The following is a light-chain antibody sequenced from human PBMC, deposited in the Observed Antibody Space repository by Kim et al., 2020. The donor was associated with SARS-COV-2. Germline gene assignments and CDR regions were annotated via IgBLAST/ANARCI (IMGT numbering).Light chain of an antibody. CDR1: NIGSKS. J-gene: IGLJ3*02. Sequence: PGKTARITSGGNNIGSKSVHWYQQRPGQAPVLVIYYDSDRPSGIPARFSGSNSGNTATLTISRVEAEDEADYYCQVWDSSSDHPVFGGGPQLTV. CDR3: QVWDSSSDHPV. V-gene: IGLV3-21*04. CDR2: YDS.